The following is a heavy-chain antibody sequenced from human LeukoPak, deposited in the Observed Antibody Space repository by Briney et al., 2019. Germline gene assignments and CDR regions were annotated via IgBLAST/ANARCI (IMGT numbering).Heavy chain of an antibody. J-gene: IGHJ3*02. CDR3: ARGSRFGVVGRDAFDI. D-gene: IGHD3-3*01. CDR1: GFTFSRNS. V-gene: IGHV3-21*01. Sequence: GGSLSLSCAASGFTFSRNSMNWVRQAQGKGLEWVSSISISSNYIYYADSVNGRFPISRDNAKNSLYLQMISLRAEDTAGYYCARGSRFGVVGRDAFDIWGQGTMVTVSS. CDR2: ISISSNYI.